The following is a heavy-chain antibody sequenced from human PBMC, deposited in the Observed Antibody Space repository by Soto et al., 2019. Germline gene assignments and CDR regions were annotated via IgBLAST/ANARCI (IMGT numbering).Heavy chain of an antibody. CDR2: ISAYNGNT. D-gene: IGHD3-3*01. J-gene: IGHJ5*02. V-gene: IGHV1-18*01. CDR3: ARDHYDFWSGPYNWFDP. Sequence: QVQLVQSGAEVKKPGASVKVSCKASGYTFTSYGISWVRQAPGQGLEWMGWISAYNGNTNYAQKLQGRVTMTTDTSTSRAYMELRSLRSDDTAVYYCARDHYDFWSGPYNWFDPWGQGTLVTVSS. CDR1: GYTFTSYG.